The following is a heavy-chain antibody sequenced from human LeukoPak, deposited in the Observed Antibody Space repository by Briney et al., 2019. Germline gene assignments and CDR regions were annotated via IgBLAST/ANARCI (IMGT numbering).Heavy chain of an antibody. J-gene: IGHJ4*02. Sequence: SGTLSLTCTVSGGSISSYYWSWIRQPPGKGLEWIGYIYYSGSTNYNPSLKSRVTISVDTSKNQFSLKLNSVTAADSAVYYCARGGDYGDPRYFDYWGEGTLV. CDR1: GGSISSYY. V-gene: IGHV4-59*01. CDR2: IYYSGST. D-gene: IGHD4-17*01. CDR3: ARGGDYGDPRYFDY.